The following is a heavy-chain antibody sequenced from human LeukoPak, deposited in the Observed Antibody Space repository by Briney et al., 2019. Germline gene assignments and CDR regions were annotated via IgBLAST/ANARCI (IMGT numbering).Heavy chain of an antibody. J-gene: IGHJ2*01. V-gene: IGHV4-38-2*01. CDR3: ARNSSRTGVGVTNDYWYFDL. CDR1: DYSISSGYY. CDR2: IYHSGST. D-gene: IGHD1-26*01. Sequence: PSETLSLTCAVSDYSISSGYYWAWIRQPPGKGLEWIGSIYHSGSTSYNPSLKSRVTISVDTSNNQFSLKLSSVAATDTAVYYCARNSSRTGVGVTNDYWYFDLWGRGTLVTVSS.